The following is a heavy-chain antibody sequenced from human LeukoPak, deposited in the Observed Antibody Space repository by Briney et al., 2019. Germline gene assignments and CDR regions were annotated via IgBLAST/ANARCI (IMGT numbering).Heavy chain of an antibody. J-gene: IGHJ4*02. V-gene: IGHV3-33*06. Sequence: GRSLRLSCAASGFTFSRYGINWVRQAPGKGLEWVAIIWYDGSNKYYADCVKGRFTISRDNSKNTLYLQMNSLRAEDTAVYYCAKDNDCSSTSCYTPCSGGSCYPDFDYWGQGTLVTVSS. D-gene: IGHD2-2*02. CDR3: AKDNDCSSTSCYTPCSGGSCYPDFDY. CDR2: IWYDGSNK. CDR1: GFTFSRYG.